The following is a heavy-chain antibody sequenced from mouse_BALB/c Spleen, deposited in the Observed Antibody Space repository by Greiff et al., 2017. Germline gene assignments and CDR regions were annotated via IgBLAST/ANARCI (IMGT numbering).Heavy chain of an antibody. CDR1: GYTFTSYW. CDR2: INPSTGYT. CDR3: ARCWYGNYENAMDY. D-gene: IGHD2-10*02. J-gene: IGHJ4*01. V-gene: IGHV1-7*01. Sequence: QVQLQQSGAELAKPGASVKMSCKASGYTFTSYWMHWVKQRPGQGLEWIGYINPSTGYTEYNQKFKDKATLTADKSSSTAYMQLSSLTSEDSAVYYCARCWYGNYENAMDYWGQGTSVTVSS.